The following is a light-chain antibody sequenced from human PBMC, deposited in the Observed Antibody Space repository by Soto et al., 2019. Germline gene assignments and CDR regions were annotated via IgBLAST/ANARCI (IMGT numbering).Light chain of an antibody. CDR3: QQRSNWPRT. CDR1: PSVSSS. J-gene: IGKJ1*01. Sequence: EIVLTQSPATLSLSPGERATLSCRASPSVSSSLAWYQQKPGQAPRLLIYDASNRATGIPARFSGSGSGTDFTLNISSLEPEDFAVYYCQQRSNWPRTFGQGTKVEIK. CDR2: DAS. V-gene: IGKV3-11*01.